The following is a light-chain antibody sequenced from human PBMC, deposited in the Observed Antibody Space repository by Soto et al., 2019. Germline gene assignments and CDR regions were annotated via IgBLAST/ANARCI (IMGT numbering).Light chain of an antibody. CDR1: SSNIGAGYD. Sequence: QLVLTQPPSVSGAPGQRVTISCTGSSSNIGAGYDVHWYQQLPGTAPKLLIYGNSNRPSRVPDRFSGSKSGTSASLAITGLQAEDEADYYCQSYDSSLSGDVVFGGGTKLTVL. V-gene: IGLV1-40*01. CDR2: GNS. CDR3: QSYDSSLSGDVV. J-gene: IGLJ2*01.